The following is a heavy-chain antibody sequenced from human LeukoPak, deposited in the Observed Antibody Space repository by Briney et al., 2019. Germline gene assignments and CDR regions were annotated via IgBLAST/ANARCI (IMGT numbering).Heavy chain of an antibody. Sequence: SETLSLTCTVSGGSVSSGSYYWSWIRQPPGKGLEWIGYIYYSGSTNYNPSLKSRVTISVDTSKNQFSLKLSSVTAADTAVYYCASRGRQTTGLDYWGQGTLVSVSS. J-gene: IGHJ4*02. CDR3: ASRGRQTTGLDY. CDR2: IYYSGST. V-gene: IGHV4-61*01. D-gene: IGHD3-10*01. CDR1: GGSVSSGSYY.